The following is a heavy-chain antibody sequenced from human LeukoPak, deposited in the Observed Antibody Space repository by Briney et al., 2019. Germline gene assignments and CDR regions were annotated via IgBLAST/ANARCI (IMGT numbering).Heavy chain of an antibody. D-gene: IGHD3-3*01. CDR2: ITRDGDKT. CDR3: ARDPFWSGNSGGYFEDWFDP. Sequence: GWYLRPSSTAAAFKSDDYYMRWVRHLPGGGGEWVTGITRDGDKTGYVDSVRGRYALSRDNTKRSLYLQMSSLRAKDTALYYCARDPFWSGNSGGYFEDWFDPWGPGTLVTVSS. V-gene: IGHV3-20*04. CDR1: AFKSDDYY. J-gene: IGHJ5*02.